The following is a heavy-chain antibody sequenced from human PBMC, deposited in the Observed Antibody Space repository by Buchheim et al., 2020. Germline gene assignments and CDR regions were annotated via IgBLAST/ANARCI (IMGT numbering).Heavy chain of an antibody. CDR2: IYYSGST. Sequence: QVQLQESGPGLVKPSETLSLTCTVSGGSISSYYWSWIRQPPGKGLEWIGYIYYSGSTYYNPSLKSRVTISVDTSKNQFSLKLSSVTAADTAVYYCASVANGDYGRRANWFDPWGQGTL. V-gene: IGHV4-59*12. D-gene: IGHD4-23*01. CDR1: GGSISSYY. CDR3: ASVANGDYGRRANWFDP. J-gene: IGHJ5*02.